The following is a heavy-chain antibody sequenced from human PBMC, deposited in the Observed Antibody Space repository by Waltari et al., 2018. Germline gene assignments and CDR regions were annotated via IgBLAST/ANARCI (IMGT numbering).Heavy chain of an antibody. CDR1: GGSISSYY. J-gene: IGHJ6*03. Sequence: QVQLQESGPGLVKPSETLSLTCTVSGGSISSYYWSWIRQPPGKGLEWIGDIYYSGSTNYNPSLKSRVTISVDTSKNQFSLKLSSVTAADTAVYYCARERYCGGDCPDYYYYYYMDVWGKGTTVTVSS. V-gene: IGHV4-59*01. CDR2: IYYSGST. D-gene: IGHD2-21*01. CDR3: ARERYCGGDCPDYYYYYYMDV.